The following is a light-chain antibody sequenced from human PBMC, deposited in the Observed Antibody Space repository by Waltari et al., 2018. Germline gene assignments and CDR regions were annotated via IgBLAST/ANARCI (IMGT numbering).Light chain of an antibody. V-gene: IGKV3-15*01. J-gene: IGKJ5*01. CDR3: QQYNRWPPIT. CDR2: DAS. CDR1: QRVSST. Sequence: EIVITQSQAPLSVSYGAAAPLPCRASQRVSSTVAWYQKKPGQAPRLLIYDASTRATSIPAKFRGSGSGTEFTLTISSLQSEDFAVYYCQQYNRWPPITFGHGTRLEIK.